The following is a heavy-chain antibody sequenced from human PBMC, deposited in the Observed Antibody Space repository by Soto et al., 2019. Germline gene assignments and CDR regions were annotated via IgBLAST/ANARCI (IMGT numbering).Heavy chain of an antibody. CDR3: ARILNIMGGGYYYYGMDV. CDR1: GFSLSTSGMC. V-gene: IGHV2-70*01. D-gene: IGHD3-16*01. J-gene: IGHJ6*02. CDR2: IDWDDDK. Sequence: ESGPTLVNPTQTLTLTCTFSGFSLSTSGMCVSWIRQPPGKALEWLALIDWDDDKYYSTSLKTRLTISKDTSKNQVVLTMTNMDPVDTATYYCARILNIMGGGYYYYGMDVWGQGTTVTVSS.